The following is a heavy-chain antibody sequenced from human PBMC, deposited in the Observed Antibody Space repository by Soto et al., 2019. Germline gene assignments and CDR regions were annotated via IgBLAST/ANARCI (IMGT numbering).Heavy chain of an antibody. Sequence: ASVKVSCKASGYTFTSYDINWVRQATGQGLEMMGWMNPNSGNTGYAQKFQGRVTMTRNTSISTAYMELSSLRSEDTAVYYCARPNYDFWSGYYGYYYYMDVWGKGTTVTVSS. V-gene: IGHV1-8*01. J-gene: IGHJ6*03. CDR2: MNPNSGNT. CDR3: ARPNYDFWSGYYGYYYYMDV. CDR1: GYTFTSYD. D-gene: IGHD3-3*01.